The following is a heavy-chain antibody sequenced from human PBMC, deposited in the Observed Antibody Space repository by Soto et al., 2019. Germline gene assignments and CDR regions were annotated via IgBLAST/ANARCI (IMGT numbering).Heavy chain of an antibody. CDR2: IYYSGST. J-gene: IGHJ4*02. D-gene: IGHD3-22*01. CDR1: GGSISGSSYY. Sequence: PSETLSLTCTVSGGSISGSSYYWGWIRQPPGKGLEWIGSIYYSGSTYYNPSLKSRVTISVDTSKNQFSLKLSSVTAADTAVYYCARSSAVITTLDYFDDWGQGTLVTVSS. V-gene: IGHV4-39*01. CDR3: ARSSAVITTLDYFDD.